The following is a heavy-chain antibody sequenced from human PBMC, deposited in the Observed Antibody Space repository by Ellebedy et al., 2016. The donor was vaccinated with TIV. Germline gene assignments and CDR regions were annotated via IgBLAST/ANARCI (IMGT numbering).Heavy chain of an antibody. CDR2: IYYSGST. CDR1: GGSISSGDYY. J-gene: IGHJ6*02. CDR3: ARMGQWLDYYYYYGMDV. D-gene: IGHD6-19*01. V-gene: IGHV4-30-4*01. Sequence: SETLSLXCTVSGGSISSGDYYWSWIRQPPGKGLEWIGYIYYSGSTYYNPSLKSRVTISVDTSKNQFSLKLSSVTAADTAVYYCARMGQWLDYYYYYGMDVWGQGTTVTVSS.